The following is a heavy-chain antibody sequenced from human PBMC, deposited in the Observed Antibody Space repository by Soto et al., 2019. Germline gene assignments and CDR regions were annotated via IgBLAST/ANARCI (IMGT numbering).Heavy chain of an antibody. Sequence: SETLSLTCAVSGGSITSANCWTWVRQPPGGGLEWIGEISHSGITNYKASLKSRVTMSVDKTKNDVPLKLTSVTAADTAGYYCARFLRGWFDPWGQGTPVTVSS. V-gene: IGHV4-4*02. CDR1: GGSITSANC. CDR2: ISHSGIT. J-gene: IGHJ5*02. CDR3: ARFLRGWFDP.